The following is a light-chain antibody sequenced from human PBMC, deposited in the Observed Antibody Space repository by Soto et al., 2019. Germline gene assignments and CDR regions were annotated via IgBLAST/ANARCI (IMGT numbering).Light chain of an antibody. J-gene: IGKJ1*01. CDR3: QQYANSPRT. V-gene: IGKV3-20*01. CDR2: EAS. CDR1: QSVTGSY. Sequence: EIVLTQSPGTLSLSPGERASVSCRASQSVTGSYLAWYQQKPGQAPRLLIYEASSRATGIPDRFSGRRSGTGLTVTISTLKPKDVGVYHCQQYANSPRTFGQGPKVGIK.